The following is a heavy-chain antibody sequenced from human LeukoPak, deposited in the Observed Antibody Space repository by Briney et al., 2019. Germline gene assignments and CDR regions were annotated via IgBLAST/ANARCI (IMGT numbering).Heavy chain of an antibody. Sequence: PSETLSLTCTVSGGSISSYYWSWIRQPPGKGLEWIGYIYYSGSTNYNPSLKSRVTISVDTSKNQFSLKLSSVTAADTAVYYCAGASYGSSGVHWGQGTLVTVSS. CDR1: GGSISSYY. V-gene: IGHV4-59*01. CDR2: IYYSGST. D-gene: IGHD3-22*01. J-gene: IGHJ4*02. CDR3: AGASYGSSGVH.